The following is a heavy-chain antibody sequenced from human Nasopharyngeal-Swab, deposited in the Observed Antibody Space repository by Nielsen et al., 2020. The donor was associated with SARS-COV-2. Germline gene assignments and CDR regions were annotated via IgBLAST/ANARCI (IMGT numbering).Heavy chain of an antibody. CDR2: INYSGRT. V-gene: IGHV4-34*01. J-gene: IGHJ4*01. CDR1: IGTFSDYS. CDR3: ARGAPGY. Sequence: SETLSLTCAVYIGTFSDYSWMWIRQPPGKGLEWIGEINYSGRTNYNPSLESRVTISIDTSKNQFSLKVTSVTAADTAVYYCARGAPGYWGQGTLVTVSS.